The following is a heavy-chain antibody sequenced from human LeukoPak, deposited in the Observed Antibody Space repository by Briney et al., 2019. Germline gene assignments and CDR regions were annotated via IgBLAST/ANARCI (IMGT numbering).Heavy chain of an antibody. CDR2: INPNSGGT. D-gene: IGHD6-19*01. CDR1: GYTLTGYY. V-gene: IGHV1-2*02. CDR3: ARDPLQWLVQYYFDY. J-gene: IGHJ4*02. Sequence: GASVKVSCKASGYTLTGYYMHWVRQAPGQGLEWMGWINPNSGGTNYAQKFQGRVTMTRDTSISTAYMELSRLGSDDTAVYYCARDPLQWLVQYYFDYWGQGTLVTVSS.